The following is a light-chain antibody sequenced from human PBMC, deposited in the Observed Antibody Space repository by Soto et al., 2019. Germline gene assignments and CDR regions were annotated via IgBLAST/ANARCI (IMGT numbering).Light chain of an antibody. J-gene: IGLJ3*02. CDR2: GNS. CDR3: QSYDSSLSGWV. CDR1: SSNIGAGHD. V-gene: IGLV1-40*01. Sequence: QAVVTQPPSVSGAPGQRVTISCTGSSSNIGAGHDVHWYQQLPGTAPKLLIPGNSHRPSGVPDRFSGSKSGTSASLAITGLQAEDEADYHCQSYDSSLSGWVFGGGTKLTVL.